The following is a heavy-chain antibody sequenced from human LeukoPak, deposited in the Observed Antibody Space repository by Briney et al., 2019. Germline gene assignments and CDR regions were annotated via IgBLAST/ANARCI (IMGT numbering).Heavy chain of an antibody. CDR1: GFTFNKAW. CDR2: IKSQSDGETV. J-gene: IGHJ4*02. V-gene: IGHV3-15*01. Sequence: LGGSLRLSCVASGFTFNKAWMSWVRQGPGKGLEWVGQIKSQSDGETVDSAAPEKHRFTISRDDSIDTLYLQMNSLKSEDTGVYYCTTLRLTASEFWGPGTLVTVSS. D-gene: IGHD2-21*02. CDR3: TTLRLTASEF.